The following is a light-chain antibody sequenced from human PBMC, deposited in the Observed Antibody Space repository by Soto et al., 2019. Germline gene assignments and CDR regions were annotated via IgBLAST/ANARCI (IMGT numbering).Light chain of an antibody. CDR1: QIVTSTY. CDR3: QQYCSSALT. CDR2: DAS. V-gene: IGKV3-20*01. Sequence: EIVLTQSPGTLSLSPGERATLSCRASQIVTSTYLAWYQQKPGQAPRLLIFDASSRATGIPDRFSGSGSGTDFTLTISRLEPEDFAVFYYQQYCSSALTFGPGTKVDFK. J-gene: IGKJ3*01.